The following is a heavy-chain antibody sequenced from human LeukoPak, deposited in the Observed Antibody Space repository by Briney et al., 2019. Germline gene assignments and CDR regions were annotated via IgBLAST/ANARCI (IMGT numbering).Heavy chain of an antibody. V-gene: IGHV3-30-3*01. CDR3: ARDPTNYSSGSVFDY. CDR2: VSYDGSNK. Sequence: GRSLRLSSAASGFTFSSYAMHWVRQAPGKGLEWVAVVSYDGSNKYYADSVKGRFTISRDNSKNTLYLQMNSLRAEDTAVYYCARDPTNYSSGSVFDYWGQGTLVTVSS. CDR1: GFTFSSYA. D-gene: IGHD6-19*01. J-gene: IGHJ4*02.